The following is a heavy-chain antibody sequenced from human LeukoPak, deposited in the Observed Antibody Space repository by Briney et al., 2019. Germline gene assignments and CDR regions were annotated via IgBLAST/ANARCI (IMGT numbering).Heavy chain of an antibody. CDR1: GDSISSYY. Sequence: SETLSLTCTVSGDSISSYYWSWIRQRAGKGLEWIGRIHTSGSTNHNPSLTSRVTMSVDTSKNQFSLKLTSVTAADTAVYYCARETAELGRSFDYWGQGAQVTVSS. V-gene: IGHV4-4*07. D-gene: IGHD6-6*01. CDR2: IHTSGST. CDR3: ARETAELGRSFDY. J-gene: IGHJ4*02.